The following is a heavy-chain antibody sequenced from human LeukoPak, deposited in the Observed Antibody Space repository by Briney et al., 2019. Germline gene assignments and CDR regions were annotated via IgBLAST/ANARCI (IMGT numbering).Heavy chain of an antibody. Sequence: GESLKISCKGSGYSFTSYWIGWVRQMPGKGLEWMGIIYPGDSDTRYSPSFQDQVTISADKSISTAYLQWSSLNASDTAMYCCARLLHCSSTSCSNVDYWGQGTLVTVSS. CDR2: IYPGDSDT. J-gene: IGHJ4*02. CDR1: GYSFTSYW. V-gene: IGHV5-51*01. D-gene: IGHD2-2*01. CDR3: ARLLHCSSTSCSNVDY.